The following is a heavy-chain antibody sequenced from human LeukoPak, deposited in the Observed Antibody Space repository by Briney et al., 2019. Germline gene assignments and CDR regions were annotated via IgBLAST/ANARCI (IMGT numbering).Heavy chain of an antibody. J-gene: IGHJ6*02. V-gene: IGHV3-21*01. Sequence: GGSLRLSCAASGVTFSSYSMNWVRQAPGKGLEWVSSISSSSSYIYYADSVKGRFTISRDNAKNSLYLQMNSLRAEDTAVYYCARDRYYYGSGSYFFIPSYYYYYGMDVWGQGTTVTVSS. D-gene: IGHD3-10*01. CDR1: GVTFSSYS. CDR2: ISSSSSYI. CDR3: ARDRYYYGSGSYFFIPSYYYYYGMDV.